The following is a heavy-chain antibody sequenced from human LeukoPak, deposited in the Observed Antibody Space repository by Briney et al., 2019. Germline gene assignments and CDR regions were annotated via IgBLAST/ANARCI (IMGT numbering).Heavy chain of an antibody. CDR1: GFTFSNAW. D-gene: IGHD3-22*01. Sequence: PGGSLRLSCAASGFTFSNAWMSWGRQAPGKGLEWVGRIKSKTDGGTTDYAAPVKGRFTISRDDSKNTLYLQMNSLKTEDTAVYYCTTNTNYYDSSGYYSNWGQGTLVTVSS. J-gene: IGHJ4*02. CDR2: IKSKTDGGTT. CDR3: TTNTNYYDSSGYYSN. V-gene: IGHV3-15*01.